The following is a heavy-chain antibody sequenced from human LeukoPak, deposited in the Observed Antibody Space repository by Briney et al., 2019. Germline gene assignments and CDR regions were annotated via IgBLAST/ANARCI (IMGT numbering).Heavy chain of an antibody. V-gene: IGHV4-39*07. Sequence: SETLSLTCTVSGGSISSSSYYWGWIRQPPGKGLEWIGSIYYSGSTYYNPSLKSRVTISVDTSKNQFSLKLSSVTAADTAVYYCAREGSPYDSSGYYYYYFDYWGQGTLVTVSS. CDR1: GGSISSSSYY. D-gene: IGHD3-22*01. J-gene: IGHJ4*02. CDR3: AREGSPYDSSGYYYYYFDY. CDR2: IYYSGST.